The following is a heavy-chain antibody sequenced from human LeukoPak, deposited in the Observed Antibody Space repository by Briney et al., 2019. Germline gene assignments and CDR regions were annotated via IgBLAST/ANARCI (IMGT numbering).Heavy chain of an antibody. D-gene: IGHD1-26*01. Sequence: GRSLRLSCVASGFTFSSYVMHWVRQAPGKGLEWVAVISYDGSNKYYADSVKGRFTISRDNSKNTLYLQMNSLRAEDTAVYYCARGTRELLDYWGQGTLVTVSS. CDR3: ARGTRELLDY. CDR2: ISYDGSNK. V-gene: IGHV3-30-3*01. J-gene: IGHJ4*02. CDR1: GFTFSSYV.